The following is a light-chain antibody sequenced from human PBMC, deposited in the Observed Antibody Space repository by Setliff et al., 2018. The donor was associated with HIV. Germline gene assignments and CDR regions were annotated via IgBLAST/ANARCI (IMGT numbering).Light chain of an antibody. V-gene: IGLV2-14*01. J-gene: IGLJ3*02. CDR1: SSDIGDYNY. CDR2: EVS. Sequence: QSVLAQPASVSGSPGQSITISCTGASSDIGDYNYVSWYQQHPGKAPKLIIFEVSDRPSGVSDRFSGSKSGTTASLAISGLQADDEADYYCCSYAGRSSWVFGRGTKVTVL. CDR3: CSYAGRSSWV.